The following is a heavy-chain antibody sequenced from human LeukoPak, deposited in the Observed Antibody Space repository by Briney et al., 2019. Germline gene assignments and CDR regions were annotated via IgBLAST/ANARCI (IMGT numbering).Heavy chain of an antibody. D-gene: IGHD6-19*01. J-gene: IGHJ4*02. CDR2: MSGSGGRT. Sequence: GGSLRLSCAASGFTFGTYAMSWVRQAPGKGLEWVSAMSGSGGRTYYADSVKGRFTISRDNSKNTLYLQMNSLRAEDTAVYYCAKGYSSAWYYFDYWGQGTLVTVSS. V-gene: IGHV3-23*01. CDR3: AKGYSSAWYYFDY. CDR1: GFTFGTYA.